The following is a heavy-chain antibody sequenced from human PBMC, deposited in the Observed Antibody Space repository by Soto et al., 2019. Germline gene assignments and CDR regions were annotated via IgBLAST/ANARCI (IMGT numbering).Heavy chain of an antibody. D-gene: IGHD2-15*01. CDR1: GGSISSYY. V-gene: IGHV4-59*01. J-gene: IGHJ5*02. CDR2: IYYSGST. Sequence: QVQLQESGPGLVKPSETLSLTCTVSGGSISSYYWSWIRQPPGKGLEWIGYIYYSGSTNYNPSLKSRVTIAVDTSKNQCSLKLSYVTAADAAVYYCARRRRACCGGSCVGVWFAPWGQGTLVTVSS. CDR3: ARRRRACCGGSCVGVWFAP.